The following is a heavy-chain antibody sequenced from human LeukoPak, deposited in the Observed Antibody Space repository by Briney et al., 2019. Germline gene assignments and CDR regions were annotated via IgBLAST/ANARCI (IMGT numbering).Heavy chain of an antibody. D-gene: IGHD2-2*02. Sequence: AGGSLRLSCAASGFTFSSYAMSWVRQAPGKGLEWISGISNSGDTTYDADSVKGRFTISRDNSKNTLYLQMNSLRAEDTAVYYCAKCPGSANCYTGFDYWGQRTLVTVSS. V-gene: IGHV3-23*01. CDR2: ISNSGDTT. CDR3: AKCPGSANCYTGFDY. J-gene: IGHJ4*02. CDR1: GFTFSSYA.